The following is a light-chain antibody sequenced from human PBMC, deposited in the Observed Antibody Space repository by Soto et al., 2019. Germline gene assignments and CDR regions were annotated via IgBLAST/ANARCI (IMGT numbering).Light chain of an antibody. J-gene: IGKJ3*01. V-gene: IGKV2-28*01. CDR2: KGS. Sequence: DIVMTQSPLSLPVTPGESASISCRSSQSLLHSNGYTYLDWYLQKPGQSPQLLIYKGSNRASGVPDRFSGSGSGTDFTLKISRVEAEDVGVYYCMQALQTPLTFGPGTKVDIK. CDR3: MQALQTPLT. CDR1: QSLLHSNGYTY.